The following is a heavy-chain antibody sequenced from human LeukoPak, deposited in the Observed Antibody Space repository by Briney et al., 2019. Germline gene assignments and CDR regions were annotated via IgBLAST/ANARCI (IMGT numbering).Heavy chain of an antibody. J-gene: IGHJ4*02. CDR2: IWYDGSNK. CDR3: ARVTRDGYNSLFDY. D-gene: IGHD5-24*01. CDR1: GFTFSSYG. V-gene: IGHV3-33*01. Sequence: PGRSLRLSCAASGFTFSSYGMHWVRQAPGKGLEWVAVIWYDGSNKYYADSVKGRFTISRDNSKNTLYLQMNSLRAEDTAVYYCARVTRDGYNSLFDYWGQGTLVTVSS.